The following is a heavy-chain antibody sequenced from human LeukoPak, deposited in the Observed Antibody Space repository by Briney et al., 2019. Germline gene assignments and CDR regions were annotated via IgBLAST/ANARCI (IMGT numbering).Heavy chain of an antibody. V-gene: IGHV3-74*01. CDR2: INTDGSST. CDR1: GFTFSSYW. CDR3: ARDLYGDSTQGTFGY. J-gene: IGHJ4*02. D-gene: IGHD4-17*01. Sequence: GGSLRLSCAASGFTFSSYWMHWVRQAPGKGLVWVSRINTDGSSTSYADSVKGRFTISRDNAKNTLYLQMNSLRAEDTAVYYCARDLYGDSTQGTFGYWGQGTLVTVSS.